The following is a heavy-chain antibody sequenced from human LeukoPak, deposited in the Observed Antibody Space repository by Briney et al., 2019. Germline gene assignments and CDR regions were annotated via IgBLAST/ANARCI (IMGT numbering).Heavy chain of an antibody. V-gene: IGHV3-30*04. CDR3: ASEIIFGSFDY. Sequence: GGSLRLSCAASGFTYSSYAMHWVRQAPGKGLEWVAVISYDGSNKYYADSVKGRFTISRDNSKNTLYLQMNSLRAEDTAVYYCASEIIFGSFDYWGQGTLVTVSS. D-gene: IGHD3-3*01. J-gene: IGHJ4*02. CDR1: GFTYSSYA. CDR2: ISYDGSNK.